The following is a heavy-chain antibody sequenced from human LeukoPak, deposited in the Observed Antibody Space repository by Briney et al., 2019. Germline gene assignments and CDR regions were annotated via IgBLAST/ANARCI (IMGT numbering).Heavy chain of an antibody. J-gene: IGHJ3*02. CDR3: ARRIVPRAFDI. CDR2: ISYDGSNE. CDR1: GFTFSSYV. Sequence: GGSLRLSCAASGFTFSSYVMHWVRQAPGKGLEWVAIISYDGSNEYYADSVKGRFTISRDNSKNTLYLQMNSLGAEDTAVYYCARRIVPRAFDIWGQGTMVTVSS. V-gene: IGHV3-30*04. D-gene: IGHD3-16*02.